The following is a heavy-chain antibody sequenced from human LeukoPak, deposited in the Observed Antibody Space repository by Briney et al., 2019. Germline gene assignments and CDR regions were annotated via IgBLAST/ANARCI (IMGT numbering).Heavy chain of an antibody. CDR2: ISGDGGTT. V-gene: IGHV3-43*02. D-gene: IGHD3-22*01. Sequence: QTGGSLRLSCAASGFTFDYNAMHWVRHAPGKGLEWVSLISGDGGTTYYADSVKGRFSISRDNSKNSLYLQMNGLTSEDTALYFCAKDSYFDTTGPLSDWGQGTLVTVSS. CDR3: AKDSYFDTTGPLSD. CDR1: GFTFDYNA. J-gene: IGHJ4*02.